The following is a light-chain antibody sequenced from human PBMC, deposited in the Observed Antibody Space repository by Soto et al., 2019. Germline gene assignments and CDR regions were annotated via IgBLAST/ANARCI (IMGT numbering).Light chain of an antibody. Sequence: QSALTQPASVSGSPGQSITISCTGTSSDVGGYNYVSWYQQHPGKAPELMIYEVSNRPSGISNRFSGSKSGNTASLTISGLQAEDEADYYCSSYTSSSTVLIGGGTKVTVL. CDR1: SSDVGGYNY. CDR2: EVS. CDR3: SSYTSSSTVL. J-gene: IGLJ2*01. V-gene: IGLV2-14*01.